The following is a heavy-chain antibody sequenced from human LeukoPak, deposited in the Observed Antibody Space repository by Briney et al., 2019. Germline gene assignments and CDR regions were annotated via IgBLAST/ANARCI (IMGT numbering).Heavy chain of an antibody. D-gene: IGHD3-10*01. CDR3: ARDNHGSLDY. V-gene: IGHV3-74*01. J-gene: IGHJ4*02. Sequence: PGGSLRLSCAASGFTFSTYWMHWVRQAPGEGLVWLSLLTKDGNIAAYADSVKGRFSFSRDNAKNTLYLQMDSLRIEDTAVYYCARDNHGSLDYWGQGTLVTVSS. CDR2: LTKDGNIA. CDR1: GFTFSTYW.